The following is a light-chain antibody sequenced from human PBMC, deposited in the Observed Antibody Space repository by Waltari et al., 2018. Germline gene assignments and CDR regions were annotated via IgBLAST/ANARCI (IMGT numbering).Light chain of an antibody. CDR1: TSNIGNYY. CDR2: DND. J-gene: IGLJ2*01. V-gene: IGLV1-51*01. CDR3: ATWDNSLTDVV. Sequence: QSVLTQPPSVSAAPGQKVTISCSGGTSNIGNYYVSWYHHLPGAAPKLLIYDNDRRPAGIPGRVSASKAGTAATLGITGLQSGDEADYYCATWDNSLTDVVFGGGTKLTVL.